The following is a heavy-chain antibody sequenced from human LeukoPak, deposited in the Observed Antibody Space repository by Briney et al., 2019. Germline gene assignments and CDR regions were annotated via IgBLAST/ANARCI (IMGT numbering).Heavy chain of an antibody. J-gene: IGHJ6*02. V-gene: IGHV1-69*04. CDR2: IIPIFGIA. Sequence: ASVKVSCKASGGTFSSYAISWVRQAPGQGLEWMRRIIPIFGIANYAQKFQGRVTITADKSTSTAYMELSSLRSEDTAVYYCARDQVPAAIRDYYYYYGMDVWGQGTTVTVSS. D-gene: IGHD2-2*02. CDR3: ARDQVPAAIRDYYYYYGMDV. CDR1: GGTFSSYA.